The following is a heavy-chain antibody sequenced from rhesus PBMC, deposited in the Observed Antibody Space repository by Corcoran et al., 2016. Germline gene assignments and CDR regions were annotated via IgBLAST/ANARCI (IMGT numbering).Heavy chain of an antibody. CDR1: GFTFSSYG. V-gene: IGHV3-54*02. D-gene: IGHD4-23*01. Sequence: EVQLGESGGGLVQPGGSLRLSCAGSGFTFSSYGMHWVRKARGKGLDGVAVISYDGSKKYYADSVKDRFTISRDNSTNMLSLQVYNLKLEATAVYYCARDGDEYSNYFYGLDSWGPWVVVTVSS. J-gene: IGHJ6*01. CDR2: ISYDGSKK. CDR3: ARDGDEYSNYFYGLDS.